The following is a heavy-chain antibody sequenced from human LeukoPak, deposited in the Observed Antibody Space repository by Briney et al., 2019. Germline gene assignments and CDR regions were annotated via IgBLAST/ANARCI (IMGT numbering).Heavy chain of an antibody. Sequence: GGSLRLSCAASGFTFSSYSMNWVRQAPGKGLEWVSSISGSSSYIYYADSVKGRFTISRDNAKNSLYLQMNSLRVEDTAVYYCARAYSERYGLGYYYMDVWGKGTTVTVSS. J-gene: IGHJ6*03. CDR3: ARAYSERYGLGYYYMDV. D-gene: IGHD1-26*01. CDR2: ISGSSSYI. CDR1: GFTFSSYS. V-gene: IGHV3-21*01.